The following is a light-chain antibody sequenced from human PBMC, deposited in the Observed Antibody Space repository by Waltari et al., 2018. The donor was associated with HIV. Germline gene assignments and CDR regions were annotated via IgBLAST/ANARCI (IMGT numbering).Light chain of an antibody. Sequence: DTQMTQSPSTLSASVGDRVTITCRASQSIRDWLAWYQQKPGRAPNLLIYQASKLKSGVPSRFSGGASGTEFTLTISGLQPEDFATYFCQQYKSYPLTFGRGTEVEIK. J-gene: IGKJ4*02. CDR3: QQYKSYPLT. CDR1: QSIRDW. CDR2: QAS. V-gene: IGKV1-5*03.